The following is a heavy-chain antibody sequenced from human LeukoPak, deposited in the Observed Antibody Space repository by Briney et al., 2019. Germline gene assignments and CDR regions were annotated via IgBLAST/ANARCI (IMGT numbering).Heavy chain of an antibody. Sequence: GGSLRLSCAASGFTFSSYGMHWVRQAPGKGLEWVAFIRYDGSNKYYADSVKGRFAISRDNSKNTLYLQMNSLRAEDTAVYYCARPGYDFWSGYLGSAFDIWGQGTMVTVSS. V-gene: IGHV3-30*02. D-gene: IGHD3-3*01. CDR1: GFTFSSYG. J-gene: IGHJ3*02. CDR2: IRYDGSNK. CDR3: ARPGYDFWSGYLGSAFDI.